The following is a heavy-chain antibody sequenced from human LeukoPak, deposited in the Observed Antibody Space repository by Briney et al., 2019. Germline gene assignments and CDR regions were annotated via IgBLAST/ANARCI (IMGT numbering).Heavy chain of an antibody. CDR2: INPNSGGT. V-gene: IGHV1-2*02. Sequence: ASVKVSCKAPGYTFTGYYMHWVRQAPGQGLEWMGWINPNSGGTNYAQKFQGRVTMTRDTSISTAYMELSRLRSDDTAVYHCARDSGYCSGGSCYWFDPWGQGTLVTVSS. CDR1: GYTFTGYY. D-gene: IGHD2-15*01. CDR3: ARDSGYCSGGSCYWFDP. J-gene: IGHJ5*02.